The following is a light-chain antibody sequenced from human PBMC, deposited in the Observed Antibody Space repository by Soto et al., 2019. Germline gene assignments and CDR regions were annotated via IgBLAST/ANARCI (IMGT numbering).Light chain of an antibody. CDR3: QQRSNWMIT. CDR1: QPVNSY. V-gene: IGKV3-11*01. CDR2: DTS. Sequence: VLTKSPGSLSLSPGERATPSCPASQPVNSYLNWYQQQPGQSPRLIMSDTSHRATGIPARFSGSWSGTDCTLTISSLEPEDVCVYYCQQRSNWMITLSQGTRLEIK. J-gene: IGKJ5*01.